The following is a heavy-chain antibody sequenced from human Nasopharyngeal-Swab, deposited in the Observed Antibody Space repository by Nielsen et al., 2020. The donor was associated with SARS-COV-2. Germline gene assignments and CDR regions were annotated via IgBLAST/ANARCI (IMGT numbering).Heavy chain of an antibody. V-gene: IGHV1-2*06. CDR1: GYSFTAFN. Sequence: ASVKVSCKASGYSFTAFNVHWVRQAPAQGLECMGRFNPNSGTANYVEKFEGRVTMTGDTSTGTAYMELSRLTHDDTAVYYCARGDYGDNHQYWGQGTPVTVSS. CDR2: FNPNSGTA. J-gene: IGHJ4*02. D-gene: IGHD4-17*01. CDR3: ARGDYGDNHQY.